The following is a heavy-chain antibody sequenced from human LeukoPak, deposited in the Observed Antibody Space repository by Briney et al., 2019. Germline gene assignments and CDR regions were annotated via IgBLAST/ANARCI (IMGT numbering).Heavy chain of an antibody. V-gene: IGHV4-34*01. D-gene: IGHD2-2*01. CDR2: INHSGST. J-gene: IGHJ6*03. CDR1: GGSFSGYY. Sequence: SETLSLTCAVYGGSFSGYYWSWIRQPPGKGLEWIGEINHSGSTNYNPSLKSRVTISVDTSKNQFSLRLSSVTAADTAVYYCARVRYCSSTSCRHYYYYYMDVWGKGTTVTVSS. CDR3: ARVRYCSSTSCRHYYYYYMDV.